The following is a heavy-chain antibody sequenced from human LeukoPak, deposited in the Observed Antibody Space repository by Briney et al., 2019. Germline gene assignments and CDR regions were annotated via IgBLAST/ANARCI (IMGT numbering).Heavy chain of an antibody. CDR3: ARAGSARSRDY. D-gene: IGHD6-19*01. J-gene: IGHJ4*02. CDR2: INQDGSEK. CDR1: GFTFSTYW. V-gene: IGHV3-7*05. Sequence: GGYLRLSCAASGFTFSTYWMSWVRQAPGKGLEWVANINQDGSEKFYVDSVKGRFTISRDNAKHSLYLQVNILRAEDTAVYYCARAGSARSRDYWGQGTLVIVSS.